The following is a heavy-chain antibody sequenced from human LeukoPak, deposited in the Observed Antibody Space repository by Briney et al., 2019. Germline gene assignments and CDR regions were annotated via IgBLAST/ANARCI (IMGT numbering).Heavy chain of an antibody. CDR3: ARDRITIFGVVIPNNWFDP. Sequence: GGSLRLSCAASGFTFSSYWMSWVRQAPGKGPEWVANIKQDGSEKYYVDSVKGRFAISRDNAKNSLYLQMNSLRAEDTAVYYCARDRITIFGVVIPNNWFDPWGQGTLVTVSS. CDR1: GFTFSSYW. CDR2: IKQDGSEK. J-gene: IGHJ5*02. D-gene: IGHD3-3*01. V-gene: IGHV3-7*01.